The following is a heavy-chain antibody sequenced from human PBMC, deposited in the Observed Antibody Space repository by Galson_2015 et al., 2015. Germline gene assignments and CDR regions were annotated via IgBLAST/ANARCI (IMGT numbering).Heavy chain of an antibody. D-gene: IGHD3-3*01. J-gene: IGHJ4*02. CDR3: AGVYDFWSGYNDY. V-gene: IGHV3-53*01. CDR2: IYSGGST. CDR1: GFTVSSNY. Sequence: SLRLSCAASGFTVSSNYMSWVRQAPGKGLEWVSVIYSGGSTYYADSVKGRFTISRDNSKNTLYLQMNSLRAEDTAVYYCAGVYDFWSGYNDYWGQGTLVTVSS.